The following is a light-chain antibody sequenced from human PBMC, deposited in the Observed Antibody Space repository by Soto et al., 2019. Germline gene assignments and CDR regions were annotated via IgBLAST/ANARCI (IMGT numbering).Light chain of an antibody. CDR3: CSYAGSSTFAYV. Sequence: QSVLTQPASVSGSPGQSITISCTGTSSDVGSYNLVSWYQHHPGKAPKLIIYEGSKRPSGVSNRFSGSKSGNTASLTISGLQAEEEADFYCCSYAGSSTFAYVFGTGTKVTVL. CDR1: SSDVGSYNL. J-gene: IGLJ1*01. V-gene: IGLV2-23*03. CDR2: EGS.